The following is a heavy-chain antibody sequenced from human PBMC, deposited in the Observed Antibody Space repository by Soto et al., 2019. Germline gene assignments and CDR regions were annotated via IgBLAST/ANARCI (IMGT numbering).Heavy chain of an antibody. D-gene: IGHD1-1*01. Sequence: PGGSLRLSCAASGVRISRSAMHWVRQAPGKGLEWVAVIAYDGSNRWYADSAKGRFTISRDNSKNTVYLDMSSLRGEDTAVYYCARDLQAGTDNVNWFAPWGQGTLVTVSS. J-gene: IGHJ5*02. CDR1: GVRISRSA. CDR3: ARDLQAGTDNVNWFAP. CDR2: IAYDGSNR. V-gene: IGHV3-30*04.